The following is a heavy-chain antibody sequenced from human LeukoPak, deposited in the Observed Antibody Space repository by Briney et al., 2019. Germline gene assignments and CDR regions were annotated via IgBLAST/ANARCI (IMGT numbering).Heavy chain of an antibody. Sequence: GGSLRLSCTASGFTFSNAWMSWVLQAPGKGLEWVGRIKSKTDGGTTDYAAPVKGRFTISRDDSKNTLYLQMNSPKTEDTAVYYCTSPVLMITFGGVTSDYWGQGTLVTVSS. V-gene: IGHV3-15*01. D-gene: IGHD3-16*01. CDR1: GFTFSNAW. CDR3: TSPVLMITFGGVTSDY. J-gene: IGHJ4*02. CDR2: IKSKTDGGTT.